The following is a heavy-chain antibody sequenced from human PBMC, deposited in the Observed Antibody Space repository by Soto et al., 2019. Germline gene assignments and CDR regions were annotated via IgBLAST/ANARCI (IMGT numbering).Heavy chain of an antibody. J-gene: IGHJ6*03. V-gene: IGHV4-59*01. CDR2: IYYSGST. D-gene: IGHD1-1*01. CDR3: ARVGWKPPGYYYYYMDV. Sequence: SETLSLTCTVSGGSISSYDWSWIRQPPGKGLEWIGYIYYSGSTNYNPSLKSRVTISVDTSKNQFSLKLSSVTAADTAVYYCARVGWKPPGYYYYYMDVWGKGTTVTVSS. CDR1: GGSISSYD.